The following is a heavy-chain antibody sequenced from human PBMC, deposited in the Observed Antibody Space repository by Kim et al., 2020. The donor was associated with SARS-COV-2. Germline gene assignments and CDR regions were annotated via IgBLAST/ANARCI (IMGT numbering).Heavy chain of an antibody. Sequence: SETLSLTCAVYGGSFSGYYWSWIRQPPGKGLEWIGEINHSGSTNYNPSLKSRVTISVDTSKNQFSLKLSSVTAADTAVYYCARVVTRQVHYYYYYMDVWGKGTTVTVSS. CDR1: GGSFSGYY. CDR2: INHSGST. V-gene: IGHV4-34*01. CDR3: ARVVTRQVHYYYYYMDV. D-gene: IGHD2-21*01. J-gene: IGHJ6*03.